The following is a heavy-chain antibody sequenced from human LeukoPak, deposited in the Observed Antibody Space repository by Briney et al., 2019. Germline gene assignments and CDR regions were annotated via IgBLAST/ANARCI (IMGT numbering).Heavy chain of an antibody. J-gene: IGHJ4*02. CDR3: ARHDRSGYDSRGLFDY. CDR1: GGSISSYY. D-gene: IGHD5-12*01. CDR2: ISYSGST. V-gene: IGHV4-59*05. Sequence: SETLSLTCTVSGGSISSYYWSWIRQPPGKGLEWIGSISYSGSTYNNPSLKSRVTISVDTSKNQFSLKLSSVTAADTAVYYCARHDRSGYDSRGLFDYWGQGTLVTVSS.